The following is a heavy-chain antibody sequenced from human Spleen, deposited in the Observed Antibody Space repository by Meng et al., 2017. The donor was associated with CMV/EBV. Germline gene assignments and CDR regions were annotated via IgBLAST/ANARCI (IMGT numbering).Heavy chain of an antibody. J-gene: IGHJ4*02. CDR2: MSYDGRNK. D-gene: IGHD6-19*01. V-gene: IGHV3-30*18. Sequence: GGSLRLSCAASGFTFNSYAMHWVRQAPGKGLEWVAVMSYDGRNKYYADSVKGRFTISRDNSKNTLYLQMNNLRAEDTAVYYCAKPGSSGWYSDYWGQGTLVTVSS. CDR3: AKPGSSGWYSDY. CDR1: GFTFNSYA.